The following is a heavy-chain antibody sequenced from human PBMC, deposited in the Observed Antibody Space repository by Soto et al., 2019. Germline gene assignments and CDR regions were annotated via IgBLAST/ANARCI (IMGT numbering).Heavy chain of an antibody. V-gene: IGHV3-23*01. Sequence: EVQLLESGGGLGQPGGSLRLSCAASGFTFSSYAMSWVRQAPGKGLEWVSAISGSGGSTYYADSVKGRFTISRDNSKNTLYLQMNSLRAEYTAVYYCAKDRWFGELLGKGDAFVIWGQGTMVTVSS. CDR3: AKDRWFGELLGKGDAFVI. CDR1: GFTFSSYA. D-gene: IGHD3-10*01. CDR2: ISGSGGST. J-gene: IGHJ3*02.